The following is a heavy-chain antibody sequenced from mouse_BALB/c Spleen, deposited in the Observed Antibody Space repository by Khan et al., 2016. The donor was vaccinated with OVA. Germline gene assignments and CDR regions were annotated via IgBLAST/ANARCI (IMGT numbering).Heavy chain of an antibody. Sequence: EVQLQESGPGLVKPSQSLSLTCTVTGYSITSGYGWNWIRQFPGNKLEWMGYISYSGSTNYNPSLKSRISITRDTSKNQFYLQLNSVTTEDTATCYCARTARIKYWGQGTTLTVSA. D-gene: IGHD1-2*01. CDR3: ARTARIKY. V-gene: IGHV3-2*02. CDR1: GYSITSGYG. CDR2: ISYSGST. J-gene: IGHJ2*01.